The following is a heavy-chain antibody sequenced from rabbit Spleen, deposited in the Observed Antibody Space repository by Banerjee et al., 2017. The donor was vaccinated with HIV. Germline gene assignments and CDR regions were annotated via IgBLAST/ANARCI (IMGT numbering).Heavy chain of an antibody. Sequence: QSLEESGGGLVKPGASLTLTCTASGFSFSSDYDMCWVRQAPGKRPEWIACINAVTGKAVYASWAKGRFTISKSSSTTVTLQMTSLTVADTAPYFCARDTGSSFSTYGMDLWGPGTLVT. CDR2: INAVTGKA. V-gene: IGHV1S40*01. CDR1: GFSFSSDYD. D-gene: IGHD8-1*01. CDR3: ARDTGSSFSTYGMDL. J-gene: IGHJ6*01.